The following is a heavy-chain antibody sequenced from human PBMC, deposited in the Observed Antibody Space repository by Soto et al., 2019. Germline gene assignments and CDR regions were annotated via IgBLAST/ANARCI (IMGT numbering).Heavy chain of an antibody. V-gene: IGHV4-39*07. D-gene: IGHD3-16*01. Sequence: PSETLSLTCTVSGGSINSNNYYWAWIRQPPGKGLAWVASIYHDGSTYYNTSLKSRVTISRDTSKNQFSLKLSSVTAADTAVYYCARDLRGSGMDVWGQGTTVTVSS. J-gene: IGHJ6*02. CDR3: ARDLRGSGMDV. CDR1: GGSINSNNYY. CDR2: IYHDGST.